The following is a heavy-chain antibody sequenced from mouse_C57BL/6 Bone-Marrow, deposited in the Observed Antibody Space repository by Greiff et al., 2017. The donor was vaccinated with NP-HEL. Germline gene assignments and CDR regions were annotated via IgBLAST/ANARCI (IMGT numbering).Heavy chain of an antibody. CDR3: VRRAGTGWFAY. CDR1: GFSFNTYA. D-gene: IGHD3-3*01. V-gene: IGHV10-1*01. Sequence: EVNVVESGGGLVQPKGSLKLSCAASGFSFNTYAMNWVRQAPGKGLEWVARIRSKSNNYATYYADSVKDRFTISRDDSESMLYLQMNNLKTEDTAMYYCVRRAGTGWFAYWGQGTLVTVSA. J-gene: IGHJ3*01. CDR2: IRSKSNNYAT.